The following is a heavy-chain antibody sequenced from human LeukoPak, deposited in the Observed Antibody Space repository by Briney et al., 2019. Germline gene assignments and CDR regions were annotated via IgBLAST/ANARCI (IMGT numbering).Heavy chain of an antibody. J-gene: IGHJ4*02. D-gene: IGHD5-24*01. V-gene: IGHV3-33*01. CDR3: ARDFSLQLFDY. Sequence: GRSLRLSCAASGFTFSSYGFHWVRQAPGKGLEWVAVIWSDGSYKYYADSVKGRFAISRDDSKNTLYLQMNSLRAEDTAVYYCARDFSLQLFDYWGQGTLVTVFS. CDR1: GFTFSSYG. CDR2: IWSDGSYK.